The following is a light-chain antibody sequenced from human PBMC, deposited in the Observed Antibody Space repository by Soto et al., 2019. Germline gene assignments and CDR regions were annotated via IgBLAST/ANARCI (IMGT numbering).Light chain of an antibody. CDR2: GAS. CDR3: KPYEKTVPPVT. J-gene: IGKJ4*01. V-gene: IGKV3D-15*01. CDR1: RSVSTN. Sequence: DIILTQSPAIVSVSPGERATLSCRASRSVSTNLAWYQHKHGQAPRLLIFGASTRVTDIPPRFSGTGSGTEFTLTIYYLKSEDFSIYCCKPYEKTVPPVTFGGGTKVEI.